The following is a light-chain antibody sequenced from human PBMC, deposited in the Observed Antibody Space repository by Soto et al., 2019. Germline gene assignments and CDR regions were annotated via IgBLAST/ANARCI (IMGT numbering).Light chain of an antibody. CDR1: QSLSSSY. CDR2: DAS. CDR3: QQYGSSPSIT. J-gene: IGKJ5*01. V-gene: IGKV3D-20*01. Sequence: EIVFTQSPATLSLSPGERATLSCGASQSLSSSYLAWYQQRPGLAPRLLIYDASSRATGIPDRFSGSGSGTDFTLTISRLEPEDFAIYYCQQYGSSPSITFGQGTRLEIK.